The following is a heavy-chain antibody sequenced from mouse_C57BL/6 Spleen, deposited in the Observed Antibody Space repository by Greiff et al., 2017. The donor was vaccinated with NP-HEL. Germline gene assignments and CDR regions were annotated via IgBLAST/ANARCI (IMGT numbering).Heavy chain of an antibody. D-gene: IGHD1-1*01. CDR1: GFTFSDYG. Sequence: EVKVVESGGGLVKPGGSLKLSCAASGFTFSDYGMHWVRQAPEKGLEWVAYISSGSSTIYYADTVKGRFTISRDNAKNTLFLQMTSLRSEDTAMYYCAKSLLRYAMDYWGQGTSVTVSS. CDR3: AKSLLRYAMDY. V-gene: IGHV5-17*01. CDR2: ISSGSSTI. J-gene: IGHJ4*01.